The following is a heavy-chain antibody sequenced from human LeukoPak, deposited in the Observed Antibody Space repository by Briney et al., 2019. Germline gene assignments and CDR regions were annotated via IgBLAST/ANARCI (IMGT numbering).Heavy chain of an antibody. Sequence: ASVKVSCKASGYTFYNYGISWVRQAPGQGLEWMGWISAYNGNTNYAQKLQGRVTMTTDTSTSTAYMELRSLRSDDTAVYYCARAPLLWFGESKFDYWGQGTLVTVSS. D-gene: IGHD3-10*01. CDR1: GYTFYNYG. V-gene: IGHV1-18*01. J-gene: IGHJ4*02. CDR2: ISAYNGNT. CDR3: ARAPLLWFGESKFDY.